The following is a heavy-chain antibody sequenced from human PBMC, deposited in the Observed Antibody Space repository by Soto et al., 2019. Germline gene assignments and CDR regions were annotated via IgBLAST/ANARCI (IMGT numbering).Heavy chain of an antibody. J-gene: IGHJ3*02. CDR3: ASTLRYFDWLLSPYAFDI. Sequence: ASVKVSCKASGYTFTSYGISWVRQAPGQGLEWMGWISAYNGNTNYAQKLQGRVTMTTDTSTSTAYMELRSLRSDDTAVYYCASTLRYFDWLLSPYAFDIWGQGTMATVS. D-gene: IGHD3-9*01. CDR2: ISAYNGNT. V-gene: IGHV1-18*01. CDR1: GYTFTSYG.